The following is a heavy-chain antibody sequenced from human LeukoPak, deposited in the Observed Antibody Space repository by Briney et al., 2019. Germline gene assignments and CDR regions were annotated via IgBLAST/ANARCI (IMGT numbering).Heavy chain of an antibody. D-gene: IGHD3-3*01. CDR2: ISYDGSNK. V-gene: IGHV3-30*03. CDR3: ALIFGVVRDY. CDR1: GFTFSSYG. Sequence: GGSLRLSCAASGFTFSSYGMHWVRQAPGKGLEWVAVISYDGSNKYYADSVKGRFPISRDNSKNTLYLQMNSLRAEDTAVYYCALIFGVVRDYWGQGTLVTVSS. J-gene: IGHJ4*02.